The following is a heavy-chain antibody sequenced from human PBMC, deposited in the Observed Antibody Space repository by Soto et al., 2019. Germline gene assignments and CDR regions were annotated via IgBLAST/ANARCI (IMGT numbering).Heavy chain of an antibody. CDR3: ARGSSNWAYYFDF. Sequence: EVHLVESGGGMVQPGGSLRLSCAASGFTFSSYSLNWVRQAPGKGLEWVSYITSSGTTVYYADSVRGRFTISRDNAKNSLYLQMDGLRDDDTAGYSCARGSSNWAYYFDFWGQGTLVTVSS. V-gene: IGHV3-48*02. CDR1: GFTFSSYS. D-gene: IGHD6-13*01. CDR2: ITSSGTTV. J-gene: IGHJ4*02.